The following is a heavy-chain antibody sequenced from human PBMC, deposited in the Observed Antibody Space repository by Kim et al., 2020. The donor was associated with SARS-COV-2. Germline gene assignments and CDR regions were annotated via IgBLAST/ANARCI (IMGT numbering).Heavy chain of an antibody. V-gene: IGHV3-11*05. CDR3: ARELRQGLYYFDY. Sequence: YADSVKGRFTISRDNAKNSLYLQMNSLRAEDTAVYYCARELRQGLYYFDYWGQGTLVTVSS. J-gene: IGHJ4*02.